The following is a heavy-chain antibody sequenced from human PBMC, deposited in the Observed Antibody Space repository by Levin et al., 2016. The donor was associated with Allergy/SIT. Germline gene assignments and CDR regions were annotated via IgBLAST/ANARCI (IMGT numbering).Heavy chain of an antibody. Sequence: GGSLRLSCAASGFTFSTYAMSWVRQAPGKGLEWVSGLSGSGTTTFYADSVQGRFIVSRDNSKNMVSLQMNSLRVEDTALYYCAREAYCGGDCSSGGYYYDGMDVWGQGTTVTVFS. CDR1: GFTFSTYA. D-gene: IGHD2-21*02. V-gene: IGHV3-23*01. J-gene: IGHJ6*02. CDR3: AREAYCGGDCSSGGYYYDGMDV. CDR2: LSGSGTTT.